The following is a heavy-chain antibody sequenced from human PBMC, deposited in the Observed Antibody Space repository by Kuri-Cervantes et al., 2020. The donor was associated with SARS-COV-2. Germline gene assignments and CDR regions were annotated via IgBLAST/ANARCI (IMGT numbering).Heavy chain of an antibody. J-gene: IGHJ1*01. CDR2: INPNSGST. CDR3: ARALRGWPALKYFQH. D-gene: IGHD2-15*01. CDR1: GYTLTELS. Sequence: ASVKVSCKVSGYTLTELSVHWVRQAPGQRLEWMGWINPNSGSTNTARKFQGRVTMTRDTSVTTVYMELSRLKSDDTAVYHCARALRGWPALKYFQHWGQGTLVTVSS. V-gene: IGHV1-2*02.